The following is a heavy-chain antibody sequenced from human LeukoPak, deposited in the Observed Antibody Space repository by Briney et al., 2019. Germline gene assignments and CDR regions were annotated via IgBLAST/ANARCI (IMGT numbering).Heavy chain of an antibody. CDR3: ARDYDFWSGYYTGIFDF. V-gene: IGHV3-48*01. CDR2: ISSGSSTM. Sequence: GTSLRLSCAASGFTFSSYSMNWVRQAPGKGLEWVSYISSGSSTMYYADSVKGRFTISRDNAKNSLYLQMNSLRAEDTAVYYCARDYDFWSGYYTGIFDFWGQGTLVTVSS. CDR1: GFTFSSYS. J-gene: IGHJ4*02. D-gene: IGHD3-3*01.